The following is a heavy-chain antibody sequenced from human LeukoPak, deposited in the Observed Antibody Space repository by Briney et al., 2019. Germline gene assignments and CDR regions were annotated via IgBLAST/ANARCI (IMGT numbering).Heavy chain of an antibody. CDR2: ISGSGGST. V-gene: IGHV3-23*01. CDR3: ARARLLGY. D-gene: IGHD6-19*01. J-gene: IGHJ4*02. CDR1: GFTVSSNY. Sequence: ETGGSLRLSCAASGFTVSSNYMSWVRQAPGKGLEWVSAISGSGGSTYYADSVKGRFTISRDNSKNTLYLQMNSLRAEDTAVYYCARARLLGYWGQGTLVTVSS.